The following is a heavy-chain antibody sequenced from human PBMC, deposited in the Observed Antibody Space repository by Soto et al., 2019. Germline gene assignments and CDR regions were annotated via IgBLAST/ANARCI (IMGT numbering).Heavy chain of an antibody. CDR2: ISSSSSTI. Sequence: EVQLVESGGGLVQPGGSLRLSCAASGFTFSNSGMNWVRQAPGKGLEWVSYISSSSSTIRYADSVKGRFTISRDNAKNSLLLQRNSLRDEDTAVYYWARDRGGAGATDYWGQGTLVTVSS. V-gene: IGHV3-48*02. CDR1: GFTFSNSG. D-gene: IGHD1-26*01. J-gene: IGHJ4*02. CDR3: ARDRGGAGATDY.